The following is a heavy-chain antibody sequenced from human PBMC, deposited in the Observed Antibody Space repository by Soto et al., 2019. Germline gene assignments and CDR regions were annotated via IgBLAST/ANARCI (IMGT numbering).Heavy chain of an antibody. J-gene: IGHJ3*01. Sequence: QVQLVQSGAEVRKPGSSVKVSCKAPGGTFSTYIISWVRQAPGQGLEWMGRIIPIPDITNYAQKFQGRVTITADRSTSTAYMELTSLKSEDTAVYYCARDRITTRGDAFDLWGQGTVVTGSS. CDR2: IIPIPDIT. CDR1: GGTFSTYI. V-gene: IGHV1-69*08. D-gene: IGHD3-3*01. CDR3: ARDRITTRGDAFDL.